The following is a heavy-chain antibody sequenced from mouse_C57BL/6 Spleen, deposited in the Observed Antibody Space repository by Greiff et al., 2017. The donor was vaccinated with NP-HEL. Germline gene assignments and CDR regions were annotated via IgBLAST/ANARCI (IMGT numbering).Heavy chain of an antibody. D-gene: IGHD1-1*01. CDR3: ARIPDYYCSSCWFAY. J-gene: IGHJ3*01. Sequence: EVMLVESGGGLVKPGGSLKLSCAASGFTFSDYGMHWVRQAPEKGLEWVAYISSGSSTIYYADTVKGRFTISRDNAKNTLFLQMTSLRSEDTAMYYCARIPDYYCSSCWFAYWGQGTLVTVSA. CDR2: ISSGSSTI. CDR1: GFTFSDYG. V-gene: IGHV5-17*01.